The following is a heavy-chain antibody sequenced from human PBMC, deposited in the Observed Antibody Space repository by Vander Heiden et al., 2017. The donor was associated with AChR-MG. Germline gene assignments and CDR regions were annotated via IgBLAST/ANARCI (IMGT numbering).Heavy chain of an antibody. CDR1: GFTFSSYW. CDR2: IKQDGSEK. D-gene: IGHD2-2*02. J-gene: IGHJ6*02. V-gene: IGHV3-7*01. Sequence: EVQLVESGGGLVQPGGPLRLSCAASGFTFSSYWMSWARRAPGKGLEGVANIKQDGSEKYYVDSGKGRFTISRDNAKNSLYLQMNSLRAEDTAVYYCARVAPAAIRDYYYYYGMDVWGQGTTVTVSS. CDR3: ARVAPAAIRDYYYYYGMDV.